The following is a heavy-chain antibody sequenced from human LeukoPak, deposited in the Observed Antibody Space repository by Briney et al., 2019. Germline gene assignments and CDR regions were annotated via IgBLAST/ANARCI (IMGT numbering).Heavy chain of an antibody. D-gene: IGHD3-22*01. V-gene: IGHV3-30*14. Sequence: PGRSLRLSCAASGFTFSSYAMHWVRQAPGKGLEWVAVISYDGSNKYYADSVKGRFTISRDNSKNTLYLQMDSLRVEDTAVYYCGGYSSLDHWGQGTLVTVSS. CDR2: ISYDGSNK. J-gene: IGHJ4*02. CDR1: GFTFSSYA. CDR3: GGYSSLDH.